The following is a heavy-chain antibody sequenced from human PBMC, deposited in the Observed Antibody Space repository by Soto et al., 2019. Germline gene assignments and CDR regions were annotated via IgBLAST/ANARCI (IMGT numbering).Heavy chain of an antibody. Sequence: GASVKVSCKASGYTFTSYGISWVRQAPGQGLEWMGWISAYNGNTNYAQKLQGRVTMTTDTSTSTAYMELRSLRSDDTAVYYCARDVYDSSGYSYYYYGMDVWGQGTTVTVSS. V-gene: IGHV1-18*01. CDR1: GYTFTSYG. CDR2: ISAYNGNT. CDR3: ARDVYDSSGYSYYYYGMDV. D-gene: IGHD3-22*01. J-gene: IGHJ6*02.